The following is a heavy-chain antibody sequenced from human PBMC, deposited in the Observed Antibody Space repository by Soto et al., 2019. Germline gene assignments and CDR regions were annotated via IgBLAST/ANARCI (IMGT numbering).Heavy chain of an antibody. D-gene: IGHD2-2*02. CDR2: IIPIFGTA. Sequence: SVKVSCKASGGTFSSYAISWVRQAPGQGLEWMGGIIPIFGTANYAQKFQGRVAITAXXXXSXXXMXLSXLRXEDTAVYYCARGYCSSTSCYRVYYYYYGMDVWGQ. J-gene: IGHJ6*02. CDR1: GGTFSSYA. V-gene: IGHV1-69*13. CDR3: ARGYCSSTSCYRVYYYYYGMDV.